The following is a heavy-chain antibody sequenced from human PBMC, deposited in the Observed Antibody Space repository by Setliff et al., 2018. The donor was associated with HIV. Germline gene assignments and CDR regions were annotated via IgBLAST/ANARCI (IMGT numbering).Heavy chain of an antibody. D-gene: IGHD3-3*01. J-gene: IGHJ4*01. Sequence: GGSLRLSCVASGFTFSNAWMSWVRQAPGKGLEWIGRIKSISDGATTDYAAPVEGRFAISRDDSNNTLYLQMNSLKTEDTAVYYCTTTLRTRNFWSGYSVLSDYWGQGTLVTVSS. CDR1: GFTFSNAW. CDR2: IKSISDGATT. V-gene: IGHV3-15*01. CDR3: TTTLRTRNFWSGYSVLSDY.